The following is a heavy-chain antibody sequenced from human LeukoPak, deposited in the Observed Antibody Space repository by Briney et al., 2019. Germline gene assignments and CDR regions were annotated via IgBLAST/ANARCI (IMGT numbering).Heavy chain of an antibody. V-gene: IGHV3-23*01. D-gene: IGHD2-8*01. J-gene: IGHJ4*02. CDR2: ISGSGRTT. CDR3: AKWAARGNGLPRSYFDS. CDR1: GFTFSSYA. Sequence: PGGSLRLSCAASGFTFSSYAMSWVRQAPGKGLECVSVISGSGRTTDYADSVKGRFTISRDNPKDTLYLQLNSLRAEDTALYYCAKWAARGNGLPRSYFDSWGQGTLVTVSS.